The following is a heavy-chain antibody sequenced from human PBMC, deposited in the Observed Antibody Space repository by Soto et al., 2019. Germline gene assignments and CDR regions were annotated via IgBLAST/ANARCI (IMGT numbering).Heavy chain of an antibody. D-gene: IGHD2-21*02. CDR1: GFTFSDYW. Sequence: EMQLVESGGGLVQPGGSLRLSCAASGFTFSDYWMHWIRQVPGKGLVWVSHIDSDGSATNYADSVRGRFTISRDNAKNMLYLQMSSLRVEDTGLYYRAIDCCTAPFDSWGQGTLVTVSS. CDR2: IDSDGSAT. J-gene: IGHJ4*02. V-gene: IGHV3-74*01. CDR3: AIDCCTAPFDS.